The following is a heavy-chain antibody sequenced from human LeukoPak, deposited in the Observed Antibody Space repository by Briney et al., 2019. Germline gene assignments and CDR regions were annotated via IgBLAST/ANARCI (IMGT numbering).Heavy chain of an antibody. CDR2: IWYDGSNK. V-gene: IGHV3-33*06. J-gene: IGHJ4*02. CDR3: AKDPMYYYDSSGYIDY. D-gene: IGHD3-22*01. Sequence: GGSLRLSCAASGFTFSSYGMHWVRQAPGKGLEWVAVIWYDGSNKYYADSVKGRFTISRDNSKNTLYLQMNSLRAEDTAVYYCAKDPMYYYDSSGYIDYWGQGTLVTVSS. CDR1: GFTFSSYG.